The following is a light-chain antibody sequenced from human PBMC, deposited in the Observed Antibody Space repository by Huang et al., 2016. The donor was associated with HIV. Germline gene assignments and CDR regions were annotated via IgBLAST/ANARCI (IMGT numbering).Light chain of an antibody. CDR1: QSIRNH. V-gene: IGKV1-39*01. CDR2: AAS. J-gene: IGKJ2*01. Sequence: DIQMTQSPTSLSASVGDRVTITCRASQSIRNHLNWYQQKPGKAPKLLIFAASSLQSGVPSRFRGSGSGTDFTLTISSLQPEDFATFYCHQSYSPPYTFGQGTKLDI. CDR3: HQSYSPPYT.